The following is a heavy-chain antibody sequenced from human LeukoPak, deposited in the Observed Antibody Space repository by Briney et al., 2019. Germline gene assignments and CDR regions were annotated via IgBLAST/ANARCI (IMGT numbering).Heavy chain of an antibody. V-gene: IGHV3-9*01. J-gene: IGHJ4*02. CDR3: AKDKFVGDTAMATRLGGSFDY. D-gene: IGHD5-18*01. Sequence: GRSLRLSCAASGFTFDDYAMHWVRQAPGKGLEWVSGISWNSGSIGYADSVKGRFTISRDNAKNSLYLQMNSLRAEDTALYYCAKDKFVGDTAMATRLGGSFDYWGQGTLVTVSS. CDR1: GFTFDDYA. CDR2: ISWNSGSI.